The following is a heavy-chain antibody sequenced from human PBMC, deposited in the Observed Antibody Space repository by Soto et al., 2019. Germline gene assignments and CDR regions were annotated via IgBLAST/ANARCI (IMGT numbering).Heavy chain of an antibody. Sequence: GGSLRLSCAASGFTFSSYSMNWVRQAPGKGLEWVSYISSSSSTIYYADSVKGRFTISRDNAKNSLYLQMNSLRDEDTAVYYCAREISPYQVFPFDYWGQGTLVTSPQ. CDR3: AREISPYQVFPFDY. V-gene: IGHV3-48*02. CDR1: GFTFSSYS. CDR2: ISSSSSTI. D-gene: IGHD2-21*01. J-gene: IGHJ4*02.